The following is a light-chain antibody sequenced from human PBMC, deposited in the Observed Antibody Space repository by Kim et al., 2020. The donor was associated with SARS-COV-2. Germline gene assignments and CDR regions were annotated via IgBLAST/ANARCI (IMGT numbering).Light chain of an antibody. J-gene: IGKJ1*01. CDR2: GAS. CDR3: KLYASSPWT. V-gene: IGKV3-20*01. Sequence: EIVLRQSPGTLSLSPGERATLSCRASQSVSSSYLAWYQQKPGQAPRLLIYGASSRATGIPDRFSGSGSGTDFTLTISRLEPEDFAVYYSKLYASSPWTFRQGTKLAI. CDR1: QSVSSSY.